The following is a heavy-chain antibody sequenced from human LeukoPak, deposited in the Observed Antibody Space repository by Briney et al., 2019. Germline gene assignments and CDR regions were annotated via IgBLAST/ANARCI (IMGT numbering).Heavy chain of an antibody. D-gene: IGHD1-26*01. Sequence: GGSLRLSCVTSGFIFSNSAMSWVRQAPGKGLEWVSEIYSDGSTYYAASVKGRFSISRDNSKNTVYLQMSSLRAEDTAIYYCARELREHGVFDIWGQGTMVTVSS. V-gene: IGHV3-53*01. J-gene: IGHJ3*02. CDR3: ARELREHGVFDI. CDR1: GFIFSNSA. CDR2: IYSDGST.